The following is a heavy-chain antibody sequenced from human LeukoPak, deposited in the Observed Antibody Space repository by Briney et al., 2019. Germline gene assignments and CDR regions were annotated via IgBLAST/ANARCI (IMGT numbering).Heavy chain of an antibody. CDR2: ISGSGDTT. D-gene: IGHD1-1*01. J-gene: IGHJ4*02. CDR3: ARESGGHDY. Sequence: GGSLRLSCAASGFTFDDYGMSWVRQAPGKGLEWVSVISGSGDTTYYADSVKGRFTISRDNSKNTLYLQMNSLRAEDTAIYHCARESGGHDYWGQGTLVTVSS. V-gene: IGHV3-23*01. CDR1: GFTFDDYG.